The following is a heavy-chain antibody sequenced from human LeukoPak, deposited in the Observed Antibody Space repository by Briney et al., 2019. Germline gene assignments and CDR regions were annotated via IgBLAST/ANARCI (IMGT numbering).Heavy chain of an antibody. CDR3: ARERVTTGGDAFDI. J-gene: IGHJ3*02. Sequence: PGGSLRLSCAASGFTSRRFEITWVRQAPGKGLEWLSYISSSGLTIYYAASVRGRFTISRDHANNSLYLQMNSLRAEDTAVYYCARERVTTGGDAFDIWGQGTMVTVSS. CDR1: GFTSRRFE. D-gene: IGHD4-17*01. V-gene: IGHV3-48*03. CDR2: ISSSGLTI.